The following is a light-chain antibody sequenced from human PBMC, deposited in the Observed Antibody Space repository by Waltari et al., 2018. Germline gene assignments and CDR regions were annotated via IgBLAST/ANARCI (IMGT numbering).Light chain of an antibody. J-gene: IGKJ2*01. Sequence: DIQMTQSPSSLSASVGDSVSLTCRASQSISTYLSWYQQKPGEAPKLLIFSASSLQSGVPSRFTGTGSGTDFTLTISSLQPEDSATYYCQQSYNYHPYTFGQGTKLEIK. CDR3: QQSYNYHPYT. CDR1: QSISTY. CDR2: SAS. V-gene: IGKV1-39*01.